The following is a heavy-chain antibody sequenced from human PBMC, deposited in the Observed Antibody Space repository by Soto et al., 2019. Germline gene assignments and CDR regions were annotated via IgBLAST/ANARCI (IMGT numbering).Heavy chain of an antibody. Sequence: SETLSLTCTVSGGSISSGGYYWSWIRQHPGKGLEWIGYIYYSGSTYYNPSLKSRVTISVDTSKNQFSLKLSSVTAADTAVYYCARDIRTNGAINWSDPWGQGTLVTVSS. CDR3: ARDIRTNGAINWSDP. CDR2: IYYSGST. D-gene: IGHD2-8*01. V-gene: IGHV4-31*03. CDR1: GGSISSGGYY. J-gene: IGHJ5*02.